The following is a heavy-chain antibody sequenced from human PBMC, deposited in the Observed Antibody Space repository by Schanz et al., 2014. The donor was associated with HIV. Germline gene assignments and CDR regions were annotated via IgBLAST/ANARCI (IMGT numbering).Heavy chain of an antibody. D-gene: IGHD3-10*01. CDR1: GFSFDSFG. J-gene: IGHJ4*02. V-gene: IGHV3-30*03. CDR3: ARGFQGFDY. CDR2: ISYDGRNK. Sequence: QVQLVESGGGVVQPGRSLRLSCVASGFSFDSFGIHWVRQAPGKGLEWLAVISYDGRNKKFANSVKGRFTISRDNSKNTLYLQMNSLRAEDTSVYYCARGFQGFDYWGQGTLVTVSS.